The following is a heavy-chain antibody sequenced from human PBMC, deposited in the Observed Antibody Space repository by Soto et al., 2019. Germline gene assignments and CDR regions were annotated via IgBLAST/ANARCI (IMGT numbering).Heavy chain of an antibody. V-gene: IGHV3-23*01. D-gene: IGHD3-16*02. Sequence: EVQLLESGGGLVQPEGSLRLSCAASGFTFSSYAMSWVRQAPGKGLEWVSAISGSGGSTYYADSVKGRFTISRDNSKNTLYLQMNSLRAEDTAVYYCAKNAVILTFGGVIVKPLWYFDYWGQGTLVTVSS. CDR3: AKNAVILTFGGVIVKPLWYFDY. CDR1: GFTFSSYA. CDR2: ISGSGGST. J-gene: IGHJ4*02.